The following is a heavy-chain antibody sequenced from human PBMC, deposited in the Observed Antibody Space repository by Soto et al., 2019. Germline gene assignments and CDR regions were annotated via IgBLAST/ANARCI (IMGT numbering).Heavy chain of an antibody. D-gene: IGHD5-18*01. CDR3: ASYLSDNFGYVGIGMDV. CDR2: ITGSGGTT. V-gene: IGHV3-23*01. CDR1: GLTFSSHA. Sequence: EVQLLESGGGLVQPGGSLRLSCAASGLTFSSHAMSWVRQAPGKGLEWVSIITGSGGTTYYADSVKGGFTISRDNSKNTLYLQMDSLSAEDTAVYYCASYLSDNFGYVGIGMDVWGQGTTVTVSS. J-gene: IGHJ6*02.